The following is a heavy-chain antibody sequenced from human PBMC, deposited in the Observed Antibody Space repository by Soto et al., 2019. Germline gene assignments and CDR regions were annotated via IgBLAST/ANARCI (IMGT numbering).Heavy chain of an antibody. D-gene: IGHD2-2*02. J-gene: IGHJ4*02. Sequence: SVEVSCKXSGSRFSNYVISWVRQAPGHGLEWLGRIIPIFNSTKYAQSFQGRVTITADKSTSTASLELSSLRSDDTAVYYCAREGRGKKAGYNGLVSLGYWGQGTLVTVSS. CDR2: IIPIFNST. V-gene: IGHV1-69*06. CDR3: AREGRGKKAGYNGLVSLGY. CDR1: GSRFSNYV.